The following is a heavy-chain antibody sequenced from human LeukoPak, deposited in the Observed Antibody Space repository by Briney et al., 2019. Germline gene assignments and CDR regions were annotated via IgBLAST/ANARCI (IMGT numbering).Heavy chain of an antibody. CDR2: IYYSGST. CDR1: GGSIGRSSYY. J-gene: IGHJ3*02. D-gene: IGHD4-23*01. V-gene: IGHV4-39*01. CDR3: ARREPYGGLTAAFDI. Sequence: SETLSLTCTVSGGSIGRSSYYWGWIRQPPGKGLEWIGNIYYSGSTYYNPSLKSRVTISVDTSKNQFSLKLSSVTAADTAVYYCARREPYGGLTAAFDIWGQGTMVTVSS.